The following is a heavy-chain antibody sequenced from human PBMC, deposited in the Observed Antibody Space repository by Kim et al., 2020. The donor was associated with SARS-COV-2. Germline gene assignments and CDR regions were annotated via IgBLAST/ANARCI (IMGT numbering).Heavy chain of an antibody. CDR1: GFTFDDYA. V-gene: IGHV3-43*02. CDR3: AKDMVPWDCTNGVCYGGYYYGMDV. D-gene: IGHD2-8*01. J-gene: IGHJ6*02. CDR2: ISGDGGST. Sequence: GGSLRLSCAASGFTFDDYAMHWVRQAPGKGLEWVSLISGDGGSTYYADSVKGRFTISRDNSKNSLYLQMNSLRTEDTALYYCAKDMVPWDCTNGVCYGGYYYGMDVWGQGTTVTVSS.